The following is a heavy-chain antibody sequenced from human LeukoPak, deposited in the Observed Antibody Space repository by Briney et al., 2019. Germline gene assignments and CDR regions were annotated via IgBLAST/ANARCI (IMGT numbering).Heavy chain of an antibody. CDR1: GFTFSSYS. Sequence: GGSLRLSCAASGFTFSSYSMNWVRQAPGKGLEWVSSISGSSSYIYYADSVKGRFTISRHNAKNSLYLQMNSLRAEDTAVYYCARVSAGVIGMKDVFDIWGQGTMVTVSS. J-gene: IGHJ3*02. D-gene: IGHD3-16*02. V-gene: IGHV3-21*01. CDR3: ARVSAGVIGMKDVFDI. CDR2: ISGSSSYI.